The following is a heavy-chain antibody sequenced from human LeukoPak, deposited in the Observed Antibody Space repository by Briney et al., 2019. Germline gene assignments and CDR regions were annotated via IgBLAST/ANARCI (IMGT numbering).Heavy chain of an antibody. CDR2: ISAYNGNT. CDR1: GYTFTSYG. CDR3: ARFGERYFDWLSTIAFDY. V-gene: IGHV1-18*04. D-gene: IGHD3-9*01. J-gene: IGHJ4*02. Sequence: GASVKVSCKASGYTFTSYGISWVRQAPGQGLEWMGWISAYNGNTNYAQKLQGRVTMTTDTSTSTAYMELRSLRSDDTAVYYCARFGERYFDWLSTIAFDYWGQGTLVTVSS.